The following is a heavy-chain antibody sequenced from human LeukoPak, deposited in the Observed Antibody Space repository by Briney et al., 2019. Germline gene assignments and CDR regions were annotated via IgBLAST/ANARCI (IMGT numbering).Heavy chain of an antibody. CDR3: ARDSITMVRGVIITHY. CDR2: IYYSGST. Sequence: SETLSLTCTVSGGSISSSSYYWGWIRQPPGKGLEWIGSIYYSGSTYYNPSLKSRVTISVDTSKSQFSLKLSSVTAADTAVYYCARDSITMVRGVIITHYWGQGTLVTVSS. J-gene: IGHJ4*02. CDR1: GGSISSSSYY. V-gene: IGHV4-39*07. D-gene: IGHD3-10*01.